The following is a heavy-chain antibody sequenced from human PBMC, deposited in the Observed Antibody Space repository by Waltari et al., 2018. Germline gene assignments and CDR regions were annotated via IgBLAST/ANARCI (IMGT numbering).Heavy chain of an antibody. Sequence: EVQLLESGGGLVQTGGSLRLSCAASGFTLNDYGINWVRQAPGKGGEGVSGGSGNGANTCAADSGKGRFVVSRDNSKNTVYLEMNSMRAADTAVYYCAKVRGIDYNYFLDFWGQGALVAVSS. V-gene: IGHV3-23*01. CDR2: GSGNGANT. CDR3: AKVRGIDYNYFLDF. D-gene: IGHD3-3*01. CDR1: GFTLNDYG. J-gene: IGHJ4*02.